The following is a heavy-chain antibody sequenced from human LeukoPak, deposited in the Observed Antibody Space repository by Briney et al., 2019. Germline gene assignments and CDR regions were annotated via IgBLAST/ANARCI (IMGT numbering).Heavy chain of an antibody. Sequence: ASVKVSCKASGYIFTHYFMNWVRQAPGQGLEWMGWINPNSGDTNIVQKFQGRVTLTSDTSKSTAYMELTSLKSDDTAVYYCARGRFRVTTSNACIGDYWGQGTLITVSS. J-gene: IGHJ4*02. CDR1: GYIFTHYF. D-gene: IGHD3-3*01. CDR2: INPNSGDT. CDR3: ARGRFRVTTSNACIGDY. V-gene: IGHV1-2*02.